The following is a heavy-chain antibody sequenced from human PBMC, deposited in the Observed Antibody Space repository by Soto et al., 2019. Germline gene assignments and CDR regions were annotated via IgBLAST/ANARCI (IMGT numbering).Heavy chain of an antibody. J-gene: IGHJ6*01. CDR3: FRQTYLTQRGMDV. CDR2: IRSKANSYAT. Sequence: SLRLSCAGSGFAFSGSTIHWVRQASGKGLEWVGRIRSKANSYATAYAAAVKGRFIVSRDDSKTTSYLQMDSLKIEDTAMYYCFRQTYLTQRGMDVWRQGLQVIVSS. V-gene: IGHV3-73*01. D-gene: IGHD1-26*01. CDR1: GFAFSGST.